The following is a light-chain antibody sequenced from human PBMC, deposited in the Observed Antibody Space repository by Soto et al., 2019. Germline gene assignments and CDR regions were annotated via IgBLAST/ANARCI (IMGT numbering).Light chain of an antibody. CDR3: QSYDSSLSVVV. Sequence: QAVVTQPPSVSGAPGQRVTISCTGSSSNIGAGYDVHWYQQLPGTAPKLLIYGNSNRPSGVPDRFSGSKSGTSASLAITGLQAEDEAEYCCQSYDSSLSVVVVGGGTKVTVL. CDR2: GNS. V-gene: IGLV1-40*01. J-gene: IGLJ2*01. CDR1: SSNIGAGYD.